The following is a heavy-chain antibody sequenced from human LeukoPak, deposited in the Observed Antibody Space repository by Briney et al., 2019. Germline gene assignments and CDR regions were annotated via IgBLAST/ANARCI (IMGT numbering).Heavy chain of an antibody. CDR3: ARIGERNCSGGSCYGNHDAFDI. J-gene: IGHJ3*02. D-gene: IGHD2-15*01. V-gene: IGHV3-74*01. Sequence: HPGGSLRLSCAASGFTFSGYWMHWVRQAPGKGPVWVSRINSDGSSTSYADSVKGRFTISRDNAKNTLFLQMNSLRAEDTAVYYCARIGERNCSGGSCYGNHDAFDIWGQGTMVTVSS. CDR2: INSDGSST. CDR1: GFTFSGYW.